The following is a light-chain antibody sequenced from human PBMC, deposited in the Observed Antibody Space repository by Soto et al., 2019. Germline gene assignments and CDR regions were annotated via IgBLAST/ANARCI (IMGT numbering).Light chain of an antibody. CDR2: HTS. CDR3: QQYGTSPPYT. J-gene: IGKJ2*01. Sequence: EVVMTQSPGTLSLSPGDRATLSCRASQSVSSSSLAWYQQKPGQAPRLLIYHTSSRATGIPDRFSGSGSGTDFTLTISRLEPEDFVVYYCQQYGTSPPYTFGQGTKVEIK. CDR1: QSVSSSS. V-gene: IGKV3-20*01.